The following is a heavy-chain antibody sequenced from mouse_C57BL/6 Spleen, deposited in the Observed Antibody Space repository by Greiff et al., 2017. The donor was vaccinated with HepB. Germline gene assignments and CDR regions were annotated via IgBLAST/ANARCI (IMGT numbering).Heavy chain of an antibody. CDR2: IDPSDSYT. V-gene: IGHV1-50*01. D-gene: IGHD1-1*01. J-gene: IGHJ2*01. Sequence: VQLQQPGAELVKPGASVKLSCKASGYTFTSYWMQWVKQRPGQGLEWIGEIDPSDSYTNYNQKFKGKATLTVDTSSSPAYMQLSSLTSEDSAVYYCARRGKITTVVFDYWGQGTTLTVSS. CDR1: GYTFTSYW. CDR3: ARRGKITTVVFDY.